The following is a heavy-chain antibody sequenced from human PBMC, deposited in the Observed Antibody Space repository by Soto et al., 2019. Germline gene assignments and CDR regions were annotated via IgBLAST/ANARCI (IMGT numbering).Heavy chain of an antibody. CDR1: GFTFSSYS. Sequence: VQLVESGGGLVQPGGSLRLSCAASGFTFSSYSMNWVRQAPGKGLEWVSYISSSSSTIYYADSVKGRFTISRDNAKNSLYLQMNSLRAEDTAVYYCATRIYGADEYFQHWGQGTLVTVSS. CDR3: ATRIYGADEYFQH. J-gene: IGHJ1*01. V-gene: IGHV3-48*01. CDR2: ISSSSSTI. D-gene: IGHD4-17*01.